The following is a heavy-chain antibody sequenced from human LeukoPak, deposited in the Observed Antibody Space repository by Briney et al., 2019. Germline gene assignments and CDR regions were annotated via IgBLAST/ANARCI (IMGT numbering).Heavy chain of an antibody. Sequence: ASVKVSCKASGYTFTDYYMHWVRQAPGQGLEWMGWIIPNSGGTNYAQKFQGRVTMTRDTSITTAYMELSGLRSDDTAVCYCARGGYSDYDSNYWGQGTLVTVSS. CDR1: GYTFTDYY. V-gene: IGHV1-2*02. CDR3: ARGGYSDYDSNY. CDR2: IIPNSGGT. J-gene: IGHJ4*02. D-gene: IGHD5-12*01.